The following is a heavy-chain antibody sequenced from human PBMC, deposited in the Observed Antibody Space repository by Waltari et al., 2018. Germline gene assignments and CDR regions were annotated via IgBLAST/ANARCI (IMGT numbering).Heavy chain of an antibody. J-gene: IGHJ1*01. CDR2: INHSGST. V-gene: IGHV4-34*01. CDR1: GGSFSGYY. D-gene: IGHD3-22*01. Sequence: QVQLQQWGAGLLKPSETLSLTCAVYGGSFSGYYWSWIRQPPGKGLEWIGEINHSGSTNYNPSLKSRVTISVDTSKNQFSLKLSSVTAADTAVYYCARVADSSGYYWSEYFQHWGQGTLVTVSS. CDR3: ARVADSSGYYWSEYFQH.